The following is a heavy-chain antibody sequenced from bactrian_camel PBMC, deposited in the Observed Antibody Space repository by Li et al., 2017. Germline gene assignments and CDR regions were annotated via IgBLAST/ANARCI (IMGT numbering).Heavy chain of an antibody. Sequence: DVQLVESGGGSVQAGGSLRLSCAASGNTYSGECMGWFRQAPGKEREGVAGSDVGRRTPYYVDSVKGRFTISQDHARNTLILEMNSLAPEDTAMYYCAADTSLPRYCYSGSWWSVDGSWGQGTQVTVS. J-gene: IGHJ4*01. CDR1: GNTYSGEC. CDR3: AADTSLPRYCYSGSWWSVDGS. D-gene: IGHD3*01. V-gene: IGHV3S31*01. CDR2: SDVGRRTP.